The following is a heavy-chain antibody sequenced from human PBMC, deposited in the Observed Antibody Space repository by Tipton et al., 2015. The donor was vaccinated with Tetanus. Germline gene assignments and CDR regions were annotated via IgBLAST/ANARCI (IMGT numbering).Heavy chain of an antibody. D-gene: IGHD6-13*01. J-gene: IGHJ6*02. CDR3: ARELAAAGTGWGYYYGMDV. CDR1: GFTFSSYT. CDR2: ISSSSSTI. Sequence: SLRLSCAASGFTFSSYTMNWVRQAPGKGLEWVSYISSSSSTIYYADSVKGRFTISRDNAKNSLYLQMNSLRDEDTAVYFCARELAAAGTGWGYYYGMDVWGQGTTVTVSS. V-gene: IGHV3-48*02.